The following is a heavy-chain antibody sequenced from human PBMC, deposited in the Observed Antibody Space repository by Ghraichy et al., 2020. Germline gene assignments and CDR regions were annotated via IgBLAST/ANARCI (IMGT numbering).Heavy chain of an antibody. Sequence: ASVKVSCTASGYTFTAYYIHWLRQTPGEGQGSEWMGWINPESGATNPAQKFQGRITMTRDTSFNTVYLELSSLTSDDAAVYFCVRDTAPSGSWWFDTWGQGTLVIVSS. D-gene: IGHD6-13*01. J-gene: IGHJ5*02. V-gene: IGHV1-2*02. CDR3: VRDTAPSGSWWFDT. CDR2: INPESGAT. CDR1: GYTFTAYY.